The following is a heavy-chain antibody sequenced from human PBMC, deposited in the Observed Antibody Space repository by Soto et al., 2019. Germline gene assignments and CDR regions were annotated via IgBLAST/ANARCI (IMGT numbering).Heavy chain of an antibody. Sequence: PSETLSLTCTVSGGSIGSGGYYWSWIRQHPGKGLEWIGYIYYSGSTYYNPSLKGRVTISVDTSKNQFSLKLSSVTAADTAVYYCARNRDDQDDAFDIWGQGTMVTVSS. V-gene: IGHV4-31*03. CDR2: IYYSGST. CDR1: GGSIGSGGYY. CDR3: ARNRDDQDDAFDI. J-gene: IGHJ3*02.